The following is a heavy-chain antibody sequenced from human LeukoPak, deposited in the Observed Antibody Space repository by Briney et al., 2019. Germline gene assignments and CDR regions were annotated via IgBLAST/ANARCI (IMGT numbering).Heavy chain of an antibody. V-gene: IGHV4-31*03. CDR1: GGSISSGGYY. Sequence: PSQTLSLTCTVSGGSISSGGYYWSWIRQHPGKGLEWIGYIYYSGSTYYNPSLKSRVTISVDTSKNQFSLKLSSVTAADTAVYYCARAHSNYSGDWWRKTRGVGYYGMDVWGQGTTVTVSS. J-gene: IGHJ6*02. CDR3: ARAHSNYSGDWWRKTRGVGYYGMDV. D-gene: IGHD4-11*01. CDR2: IYYSGST.